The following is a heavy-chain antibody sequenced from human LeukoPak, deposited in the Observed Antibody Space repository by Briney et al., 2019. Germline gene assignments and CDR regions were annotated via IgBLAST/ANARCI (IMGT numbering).Heavy chain of an antibody. CDR3: ARHTAQSGLFRRATTLDY. V-gene: IGHV4-39*01. CDR1: GGSISSSSYY. Sequence: PSETLSLTCTVSGGSISSSSYYWGWIRQPPGKGLEWIGSIYYSGSTYYNPSLKSRVTISVDTSKNQFSLKLSSVTAADTAVYYCARHTAQSGLFRRATTLDYWGQGTLVTVSS. CDR2: IYYSGST. J-gene: IGHJ4*02. D-gene: IGHD5-12*01.